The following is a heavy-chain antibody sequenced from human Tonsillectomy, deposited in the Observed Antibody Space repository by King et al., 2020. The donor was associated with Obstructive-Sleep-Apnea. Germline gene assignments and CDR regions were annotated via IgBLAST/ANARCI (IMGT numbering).Heavy chain of an antibody. CDR1: GGTFSSYA. V-gene: IGHV1-69*01. CDR3: ARGVAIAVAGLRYYYYGMDV. J-gene: IGHJ6*02. D-gene: IGHD6-19*01. Sequence: QLVQSGAEVKKPGSSVKVSCKASGGTFSSYAISWGRQAPGQGLEWMGGIIPIFGTANYAQKFQGRVTITADESTSTAYMELSSLRSEDTAVDYCARGVAIAVAGLRYYYYGMDVWGQGTTVTVSS. CDR2: IIPIFGTA.